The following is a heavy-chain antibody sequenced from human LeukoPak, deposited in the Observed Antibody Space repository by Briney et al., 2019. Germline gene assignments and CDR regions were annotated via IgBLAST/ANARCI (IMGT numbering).Heavy chain of an antibody. CDR2: IIPIFGTA. Sequence: SVKVSCKASGGTFSSYAISWVRQAPGQGLEWMGGIIPIFGTANYAQKFQGRVTITAVESTSTAYMELSSLRSEDTAVYYCARVKTNWGILYYFDYWGQGTLVTVSS. D-gene: IGHD7-27*01. V-gene: IGHV1-69*01. J-gene: IGHJ4*02. CDR1: GGTFSSYA. CDR3: ARVKTNWGILYYFDY.